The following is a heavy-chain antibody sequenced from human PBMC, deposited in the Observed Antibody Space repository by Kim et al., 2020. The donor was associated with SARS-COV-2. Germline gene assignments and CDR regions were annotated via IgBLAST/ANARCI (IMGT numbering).Heavy chain of an antibody. Sequence: SETLSLTCTVSGGSISSYYWSWIRQPAGKGLEWIGRIYTSGSTNYNPSLKSRVTMSVDTSKNQFSLKLSSVTAADTAVYYCARVRYPAYSSGWYVEVGYYYCGMDDWGQGTTVTVSS. CDR2: IYTSGST. J-gene: IGHJ6*02. V-gene: IGHV4-4*07. CDR3: ARVRYPAYSSGWYVEVGYYYCGMDD. D-gene: IGHD6-19*01. CDR1: GGSISSYY.